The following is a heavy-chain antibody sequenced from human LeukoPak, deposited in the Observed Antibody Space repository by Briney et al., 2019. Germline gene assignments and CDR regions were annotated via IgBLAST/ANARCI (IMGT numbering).Heavy chain of an antibody. Sequence: ASVKVSCKASGYTFSGYYMNWVRRAPGQGLEWMGWINPNSGGTNYAQKFQGRVTMTRDTSIRTAYMELSRLRSDDTAVYYCARGRDSGSPYDAFDMWGQGTMVTVSS. CDR3: ARGRDSGSPYDAFDM. CDR1: GYTFSGYY. V-gene: IGHV1-2*02. D-gene: IGHD1-26*01. J-gene: IGHJ3*02. CDR2: INPNSGGT.